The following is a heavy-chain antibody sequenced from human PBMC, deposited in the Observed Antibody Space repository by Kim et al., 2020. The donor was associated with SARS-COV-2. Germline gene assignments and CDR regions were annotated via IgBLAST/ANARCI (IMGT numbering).Heavy chain of an antibody. D-gene: IGHD6-19*01. V-gene: IGHV3-11*06. J-gene: IGHJ5*02. CDR3: ARDSGSSGWYGWLDP. Sequence: DSGQARFTISRDNDKNSLYLQMNSLRDEETAVYYCARDSGSSGWYGWLDPWGQGTLVTVSS.